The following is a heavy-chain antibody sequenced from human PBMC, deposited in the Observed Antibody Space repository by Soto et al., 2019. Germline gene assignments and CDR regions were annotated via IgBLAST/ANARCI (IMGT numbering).Heavy chain of an antibody. J-gene: IGHJ4*02. CDR2: ISYHGYNK. D-gene: IGHD2-21*02. CDR1: GFTFSTSG. Sequence: QVQLVESGGGVVQPGSSLRLSCAASGFTFSTSGMHWVRQDPGKGLEWVAVISYHGYNKHYGDAVKGRFTISRDNSNNSLFLQMNSLRVEDTAVYYLARDSAIDSYGLNDFDYWGQGALVTVSS. CDR3: ARDSAIDSYGLNDFDY. V-gene: IGHV3-30*03.